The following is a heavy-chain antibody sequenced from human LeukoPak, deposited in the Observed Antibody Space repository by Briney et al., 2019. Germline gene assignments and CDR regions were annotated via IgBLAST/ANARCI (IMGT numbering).Heavy chain of an antibody. CDR1: GYSISSGYY. D-gene: IGHD5-18*01. J-gene: IGHJ4*02. V-gene: IGHV4-38-2*02. CDR2: IYYSGST. Sequence: SETLSLTCTVSGYSISSGYYWGWIRQPPGKGLEWIGSIYYSGSTYYNPSLKSRVTISVDTSKNQFSLKLSSVTAADTAVYYCARRKSGYSYGPNPNFDYWGQGTLVTVSS. CDR3: ARRKSGYSYGPNPNFDY.